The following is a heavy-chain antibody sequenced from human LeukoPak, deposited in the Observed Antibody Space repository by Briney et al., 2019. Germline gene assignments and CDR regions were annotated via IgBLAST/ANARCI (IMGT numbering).Heavy chain of an antibody. J-gene: IGHJ6*03. CDR2: IKQDGSEK. CDR3: ARDVSGYYYVFWGSYYYMDV. CDR1: GFTFSSYW. V-gene: IGHV3-7*01. D-gene: IGHD3-22*01. Sequence: GGSLRLSCAASGFTFSSYWMSWVRQAPGKGLEWVANIKQDGSEKYYVDSVKGRFTISRDNAKNSLYLQMNSLRAEDTAVYYCARDVSGYYYVFWGSYYYMDVWGKGTTVIVSS.